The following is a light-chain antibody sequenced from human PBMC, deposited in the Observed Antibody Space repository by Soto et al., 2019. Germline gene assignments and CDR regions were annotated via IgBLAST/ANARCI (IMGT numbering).Light chain of an antibody. Sequence: DIQMTQSPSSLSASVVDRVTITFRASQSIVNYLNWYQQTPGKAPKLLISAASSLQTGVPSRFSGSGSVTDFTLTISSLQPEDSATYYCQQSFSTPQTFAQGTKVDIK. CDR1: QSIVNY. V-gene: IGKV1-39*01. CDR2: AAS. J-gene: IGKJ1*01. CDR3: QQSFSTPQT.